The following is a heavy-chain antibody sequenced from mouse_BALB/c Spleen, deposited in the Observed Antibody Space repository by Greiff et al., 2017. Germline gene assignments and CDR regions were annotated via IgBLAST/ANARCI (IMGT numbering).Heavy chain of an antibody. CDR2: ISYSGST. V-gene: IGHV3-2*02. Sequence: EVKLQESGPGLVKPSQSLSLTCTVTGYSITSDYAWNWIRQFPGNKLEWMGYISYSGSTSYNPSLKSRISITRDTSKNQFFLQLNSVTTEDTATYYCASTMITKRAMDYWGQGTSVTVSS. CDR3: ASTMITKRAMDY. J-gene: IGHJ4*01. CDR1: GYSITSDYA. D-gene: IGHD2-4*01.